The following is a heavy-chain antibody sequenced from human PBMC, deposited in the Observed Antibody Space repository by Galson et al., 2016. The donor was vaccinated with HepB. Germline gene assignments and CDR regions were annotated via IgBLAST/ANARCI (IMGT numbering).Heavy chain of an antibody. CDR2: IIPITGTT. J-gene: IGHJ3*01. CDR3: ARNLASYDGDCFFHNVFDV. Sequence: SCKASGDTFGSHGINWVRQAPGQGLEWIGGIIPITGTTTYAQKFQGTVRITADKSTNTAYMELSSLRSEATAVYYCARNLASYDGDCFFHNVFDVWGQGTMVAVSS. CDR1: GDTFGSHG. V-gene: IGHV1-69*06. D-gene: IGHD2-21*02.